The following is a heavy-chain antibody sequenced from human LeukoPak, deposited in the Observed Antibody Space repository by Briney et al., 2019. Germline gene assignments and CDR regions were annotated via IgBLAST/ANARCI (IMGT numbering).Heavy chain of an antibody. V-gene: IGHV4-59*01. CDR2: IYYSGNT. D-gene: IGHD5-18*01. J-gene: IGHJ5*02. CDR3: ARDGGYSYGSWWFDP. Sequence: SETLSLTCTVSGGSFSNYYWSWIRQPPGKGLEWIGYIYYSGNTNYNPSLKSRVTISVDTSKNQLSLKLSSVTAADTAVYYCARDGGYSYGSWWFDPWGQGTLVTVSS. CDR1: GGSFSNYY.